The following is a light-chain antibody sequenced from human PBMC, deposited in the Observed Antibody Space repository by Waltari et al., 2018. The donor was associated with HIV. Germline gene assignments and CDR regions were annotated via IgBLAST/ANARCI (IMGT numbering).Light chain of an antibody. J-gene: IGKJ5*01. CDR2: LGS. CDR1: QSILHTNGYNY. CDR3: MQGLQTPGVT. Sequence: DIVMTQSPLSLPVTPGEPASISCRSSQSILHTNGYNYLDWYLQKPRQSPQLLIYLGSNRASGVPDRFSGSGSGTDFTLKISGVEAEDIGVYYCMQGLQTPGVTFGQGTRLDIK. V-gene: IGKV2-28*01.